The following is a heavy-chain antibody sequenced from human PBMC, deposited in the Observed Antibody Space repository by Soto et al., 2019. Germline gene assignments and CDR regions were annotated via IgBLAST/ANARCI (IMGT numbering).Heavy chain of an antibody. Sequence: QVQLVQSGAEVKKPGSSVKVSCKASGGTFSSYAISWVRQAPGQGLKWMGGIIPIFGTANYAQKFQGRVTITADESTSTAYMELSSLRSEDTAVYYCARVNNWGPGIIYGMDVWGQGTTVTVSS. V-gene: IGHV1-69*01. J-gene: IGHJ6*02. CDR3: ARVNNWGPGIIYGMDV. D-gene: IGHD1-1*01. CDR1: GGTFSSYA. CDR2: IIPIFGTA.